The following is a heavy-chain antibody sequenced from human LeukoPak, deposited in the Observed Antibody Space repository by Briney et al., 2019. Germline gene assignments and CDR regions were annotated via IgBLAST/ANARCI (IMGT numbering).Heavy chain of an antibody. CDR3: ARAAGDSYGYRYYFDY. Sequence: ASVEVSCKASRYTFTKYYTHWVRQAPGLGLDWMGLINPNGGSTTYAQKFQGRVTMTRDTSTSTVYMQLSSLRSEDTAVYFCARAAGDSYGYRYYFDYWGQGTLVTVSS. CDR1: RYTFTKYY. J-gene: IGHJ4*02. V-gene: IGHV1-46*01. D-gene: IGHD5-18*01. CDR2: INPNGGST.